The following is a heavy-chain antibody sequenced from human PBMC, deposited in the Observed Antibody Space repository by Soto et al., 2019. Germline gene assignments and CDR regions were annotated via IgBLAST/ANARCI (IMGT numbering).Heavy chain of an antibody. D-gene: IGHD2-15*01. Sequence: GGSLRLSCAASGFTFSSYGMHWVRQAPGKGLEWVALIWFDGSDKYYTESVKGRFTISRDNSKSTLYLQMNSLRAEDTAVYYCARLYCSASSCYSVGAFDIRGQGTMVTVSS. V-gene: IGHV3-33*01. CDR3: ARLYCSASSCYSVGAFDI. CDR1: GFTFSSYG. J-gene: IGHJ3*02. CDR2: IWFDGSDK.